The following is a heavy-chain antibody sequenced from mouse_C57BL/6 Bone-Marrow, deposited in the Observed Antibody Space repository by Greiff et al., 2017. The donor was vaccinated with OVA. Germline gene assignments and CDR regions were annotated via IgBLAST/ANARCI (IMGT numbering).Heavy chain of an antibody. J-gene: IGHJ2*01. V-gene: IGHV5-16*01. Sequence: EVHLVESEGGLVQPGSSMKLSCTASGFTFSDYYMAWVRQVPEKGLEWVANINYDGSSTYYLDSLKSRFIISRDNAKNILYLQMSSLKSEDTATYYCARDRYGSSSFDYWGQGTTLTVSS. D-gene: IGHD1-1*01. CDR2: INYDGSST. CDR1: GFTFSDYY. CDR3: ARDRYGSSSFDY.